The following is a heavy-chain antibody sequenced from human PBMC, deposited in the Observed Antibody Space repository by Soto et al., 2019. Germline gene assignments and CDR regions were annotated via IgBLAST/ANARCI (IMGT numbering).Heavy chain of an antibody. CDR3: ARGDYHDTSGPFSDAFDV. Sequence: PGGSLRLSCVASGFTFSDHSVSWIRQAPGKGLEWVSYISRGRRYTNYADSVKGRFTVSRDNAKNSLYLQMNSLRAEDTAVYYCARGDYHDTSGPFSDAFDVWGQGTMVTVSS. CDR1: GFTFSDHS. D-gene: IGHD3-22*01. V-gene: IGHV3-11*03. J-gene: IGHJ3*01. CDR2: ISRGRRYT.